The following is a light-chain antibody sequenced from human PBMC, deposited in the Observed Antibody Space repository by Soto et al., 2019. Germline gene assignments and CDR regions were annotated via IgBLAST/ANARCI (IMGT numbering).Light chain of an antibody. V-gene: IGLV3-21*02. CDR1: NIGSKS. CDR2: DDS. Sequence: SYELTQPPSVSVAPGQTARITCGGKNIGSKSVHWYQQKPGQAPVLVVYDDSDRPSGIPERFSGSNSGNTATLTISRVEAGDEADYYCQVWDSSNDQGVFGGGTKVTVL. CDR3: QVWDSSNDQGV. J-gene: IGLJ2*01.